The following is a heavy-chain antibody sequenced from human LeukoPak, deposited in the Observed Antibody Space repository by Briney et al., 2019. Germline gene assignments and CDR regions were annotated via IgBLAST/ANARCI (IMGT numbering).Heavy chain of an antibody. CDR3: ARTRPYYFDY. J-gene: IGHJ4*02. D-gene: IGHD6-25*01. Sequence: PSETLSLTCTVSGGXISSYYCSWIRQPPGKGLEWIGYIYYSGSTNYNPSLKSRVTISVDTSKNQFSLKLSSVTAADTAVYYCARTRPYYFDYWGQGTLVTVSS. CDR2: IYYSGST. CDR1: GGXISSYY. V-gene: IGHV4-59*08.